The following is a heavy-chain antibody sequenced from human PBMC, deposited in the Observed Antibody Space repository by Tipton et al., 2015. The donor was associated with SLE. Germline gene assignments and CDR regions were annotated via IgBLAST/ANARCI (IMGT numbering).Heavy chain of an antibody. D-gene: IGHD4-17*01. V-gene: IGHV4-4*02. CDR1: GASVTSHNYY. Sequence: TLSLTCTVSGASVTSHNYYWNWVRQPPGKGLEWIGEINHSGSTNYNPSLKSRVTISVDTSKNQFSLRLSSVTAADTAVYYCARGGLTYGYYYYMDVWGKGTTVTVSS. J-gene: IGHJ6*03. CDR3: ARGGLTYGYYYYMDV. CDR2: INHSGST.